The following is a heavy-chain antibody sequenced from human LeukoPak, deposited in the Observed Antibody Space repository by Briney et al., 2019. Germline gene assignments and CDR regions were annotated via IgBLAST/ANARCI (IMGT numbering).Heavy chain of an antibody. J-gene: IGHJ2*01. CDR3: ARDGVRGNYYRYFDL. D-gene: IGHD3-10*01. CDR1: GFTVSSNY. V-gene: IGHV3-66*01. CDR2: IYGGGSA. Sequence: GGSLRLSCAASGFTVSSNYMNWVRQAPGKGLEWVSVIYGGGSAYYADSVKGRFTISRDSSKNTLYLQMNSLRAEDTAVYYCARDGVRGNYYRYFDLWGRGTLVTVS.